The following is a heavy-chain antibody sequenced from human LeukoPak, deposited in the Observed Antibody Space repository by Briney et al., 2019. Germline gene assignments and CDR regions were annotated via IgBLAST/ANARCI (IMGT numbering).Heavy chain of an antibody. D-gene: IGHD2-2*01. J-gene: IGHJ6*02. CDR1: GFTFSSYT. Sequence: RGSLRLSCAASGFTFSSYTMTWVRQGPGKGLEWVSAISGSGGNIYYADSVRGRFTISRDNSKNTLYLQMNSLRAEDAAVYYCAKDGVLPTATSTLLYYYGMDVWGQGTTVIVSS. V-gene: IGHV3-23*01. CDR2: ISGSGGNI. CDR3: AKDGVLPTATSTLLYYYGMDV.